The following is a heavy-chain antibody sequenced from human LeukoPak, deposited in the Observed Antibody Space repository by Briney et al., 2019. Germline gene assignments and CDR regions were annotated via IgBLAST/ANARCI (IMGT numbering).Heavy chain of an antibody. CDR2: INTNTGNP. D-gene: IGHD3-22*01. CDR3: AREGFDSSGYYYQFDY. J-gene: IGHJ4*02. CDR1: GYTFTSYA. Sequence: ASVKVSCKASGYTFTSYAMNWVRQAPGQGLEWVGWINTNTGNPTYAQGFTGRFVFSLDTSVSTAYLQISSLKAEDTAVYYCAREGFDSSGYYYQFDYWGQGTLVTVSS. V-gene: IGHV7-4-1*02.